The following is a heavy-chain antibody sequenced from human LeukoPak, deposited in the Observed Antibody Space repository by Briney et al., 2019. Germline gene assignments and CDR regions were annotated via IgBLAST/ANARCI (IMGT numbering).Heavy chain of an antibody. CDR2: IYYSGST. D-gene: IGHD2-15*01. CDR1: DGSISSSSSY. J-gene: IGHJ4*02. V-gene: IGHV4-39*01. Sequence: SETLSLTCTVSDGSISSSSSYWDWIRQPPAKGLEWIGNIYYSGSTNYNASLKSRVTISVDTSKNQFSLKLSSVTAADTALYYCARRGGGSWYYFDYWGQGTLVTASS. CDR3: ARRGGGSWYYFDY.